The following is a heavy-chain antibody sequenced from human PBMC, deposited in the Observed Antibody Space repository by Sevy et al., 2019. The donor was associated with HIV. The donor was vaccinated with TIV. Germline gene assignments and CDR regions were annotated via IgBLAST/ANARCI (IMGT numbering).Heavy chain of an antibody. CDR3: AKNKGITFGRIVAQYFDC. CDR1: GFTFNEYG. V-gene: IGHV3-20*04. J-gene: IGHJ4*02. CDR2: INWNGADT. Sequence: GGSLRLSCAVSGFTFNEYGMSWVRQVPGKGLEWVSGINWNGADTDYADSVKGRFTISRDNAKNSLYLQMNSLRAEDTALYFCAKNKGITFGRIVAQYFDCWGRGTLVTVSS. D-gene: IGHD3-16*02.